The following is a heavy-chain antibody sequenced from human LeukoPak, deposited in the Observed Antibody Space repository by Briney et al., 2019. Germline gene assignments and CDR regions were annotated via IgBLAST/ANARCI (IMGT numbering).Heavy chain of an antibody. J-gene: IGHJ5*02. CDR2: MNPNSGNT. CDR1: GNTFTSYD. Sequence: ASVKVSCKASGNTFTSYDINWVRRATGQGLEWMGWMNPNSGNTGYAQKFQGRVTMTRNTSISTAYMELSSLRSEDTAVYYCARGRVYCSGGSCYNWFDPWGQGTLVTVSS. CDR3: ARGRVYCSGGSCYNWFDP. V-gene: IGHV1-8*01. D-gene: IGHD2-15*01.